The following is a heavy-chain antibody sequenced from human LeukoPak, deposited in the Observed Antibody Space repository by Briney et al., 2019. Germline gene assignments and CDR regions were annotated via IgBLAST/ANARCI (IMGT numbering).Heavy chain of an antibody. J-gene: IGHJ6*02. D-gene: IGHD5-12*01. CDR3: AKGLSSYDSYYYNMDV. V-gene: IGHV3-23*01. Sequence: GGSLRLSCAASGFTFSSYAMSRVRQAPGKGLEWVSAISGSGGSTYYADSVKGRFTISRDNSKNTLYLQMNSLRAEDTAVYYCAKGLSSYDSYYYNMDVWGQGTTVTVSS. CDR2: ISGSGGST. CDR1: GFTFSSYA.